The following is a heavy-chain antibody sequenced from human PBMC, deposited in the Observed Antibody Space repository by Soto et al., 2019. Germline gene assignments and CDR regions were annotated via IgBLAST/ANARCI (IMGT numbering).Heavy chain of an antibody. J-gene: IGHJ4*02. V-gene: IGHV1-3*01. CDR3: ARELYSCGGDCPYYMDY. CDR2: INPGNGNT. CDR1: GYTFTSYG. D-gene: IGHD2-21*02. Sequence: GASVKVSCKASGYTFTSYGMNWVRQAPGRGLEWMGWINPGNGNTKYSQKFQGRLTVTNDTSTTTVYMELSSLTSEDTAVYWCARELYSCGGDCPYYMDYWGQGTLVTVSS.